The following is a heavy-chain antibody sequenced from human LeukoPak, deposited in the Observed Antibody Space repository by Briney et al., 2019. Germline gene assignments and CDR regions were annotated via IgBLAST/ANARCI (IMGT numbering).Heavy chain of an antibody. Sequence: GGSLRLSCAASGFTLSLYWMTWVRQSPGKGLEWVADINPDGSQKYSVDSVKGRFNISRDNAKNSLYLQMNSLRAEDTAVYYCAREKKQWLVRDDFDYWGQGTLITVSS. V-gene: IGHV3-7*01. D-gene: IGHD6-19*01. CDR3: AREKKQWLVRDDFDY. CDR1: GFTLSLYW. CDR2: INPDGSQK. J-gene: IGHJ4*02.